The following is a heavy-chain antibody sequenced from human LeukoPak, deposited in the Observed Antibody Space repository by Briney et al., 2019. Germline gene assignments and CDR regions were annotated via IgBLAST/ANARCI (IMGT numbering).Heavy chain of an antibody. CDR2: IRSKAYRGTT. CDR3: ARGPIQLWLHNGMDV. D-gene: IGHD5-18*01. J-gene: IGHJ6*02. Sequence: PGRSLSLSCTAFGFAFGDHAMSWVRQAPGKGLEWVGFIRSKAYRGTTEYAASVKGRFTISREDSISLVYLRMSSLETEDTGVYYCARGPIQLWLHNGMDVWGQGTTVTVSS. V-gene: IGHV3-49*04. CDR1: GFAFGDHA.